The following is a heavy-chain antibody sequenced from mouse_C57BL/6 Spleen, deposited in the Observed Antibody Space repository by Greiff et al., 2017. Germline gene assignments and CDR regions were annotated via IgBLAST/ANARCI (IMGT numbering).Heavy chain of an antibody. CDR3: VRYGRSPARWDY. CDR2: ISTYNGDA. J-gene: IGHJ3*01. Sequence: VQLQQSEPELVRPGVSVKISCKGSGYTFTDYAMHWVKQSHAKSLEWIGVISTYNGDASYNQKFKDKATMTVDKSSSTAYMELDRLTSEDSAVYSGVRYGRSPARWDYWGQGTLVTVSA. V-gene: IGHV1-67*01. CDR1: GYTFTDYA. D-gene: IGHD1-1*01.